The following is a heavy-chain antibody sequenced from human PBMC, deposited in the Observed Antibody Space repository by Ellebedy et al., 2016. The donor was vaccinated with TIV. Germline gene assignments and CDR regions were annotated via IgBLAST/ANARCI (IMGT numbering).Heavy chain of an antibody. V-gene: IGHV4-30-2*01. J-gene: IGHJ5*02. D-gene: IGHD4-23*01. Sequence: SETLSLXCAVSGGSISSGGDSWNWVRQAPGKGLEWIAYIYPTGSAFYNPSLRSRVVISLDKSRNNFSLKLHSVTAADTAVYYCARQTGDYGGYRSPGPYYYWVDPWGQGLLVTVSS. CDR2: IYPTGSA. CDR3: ARQTGDYGGYRSPGPYYYWVDP. CDR1: GGSISSGGDS.